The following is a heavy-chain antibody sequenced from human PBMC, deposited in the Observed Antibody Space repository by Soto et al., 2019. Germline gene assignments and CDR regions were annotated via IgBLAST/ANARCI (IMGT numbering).Heavy chain of an antibody. V-gene: IGHV4-59*02. J-gene: IGHJ4*02. D-gene: IGHD3-9*01. CDR2: IYYSGST. Sequence: QVQLQESGPGLVKPSETLSLTCTVSGDSVSSYYWSWIRQPPGKGLEWIGYIYYSGSTNYNPSLKSRVTISVDTSKNQFSLKLSSVTAADTAVYYCERSHDILTGFSSPHFDYWGQGTLVTVSS. CDR1: GDSVSSYY. CDR3: ERSHDILTGFSSPHFDY.